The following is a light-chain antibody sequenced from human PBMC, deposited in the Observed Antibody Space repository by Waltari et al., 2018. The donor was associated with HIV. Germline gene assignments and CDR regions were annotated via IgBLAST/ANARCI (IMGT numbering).Light chain of an antibody. CDR2: QDS. J-gene: IGLJ2*01. CDR3: QAWDSRTS. CDR1: KLGDKY. V-gene: IGLV3-1*01. Sequence: SYELTQPPSVSVSPGPPASITCSGDKLGDKYVSWYQQKAGQSPVLVIFQDSKRPSGIPERFSGSNSGNTATLTISGTQAMDEADYYCQAWDSRTSFGGRTKLTVL.